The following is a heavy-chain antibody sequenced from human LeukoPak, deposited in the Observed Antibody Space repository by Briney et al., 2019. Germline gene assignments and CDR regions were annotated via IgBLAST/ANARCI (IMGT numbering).Heavy chain of an antibody. J-gene: IGHJ1*01. Sequence: SVKVSCKASGGTFSSYAISWVRQAPGQGLEWMGGIIPIFGTANYAQKFQGRVTMTEDTSTDTAYMELSSLRSEDTAVYYCATDGYSSSWYKGYFQHWGQGTLVTVSS. CDR1: GGTFSSYA. D-gene: IGHD6-13*01. CDR2: IIPIFGTA. CDR3: ATDGYSSSWYKGYFQH. V-gene: IGHV1-69*06.